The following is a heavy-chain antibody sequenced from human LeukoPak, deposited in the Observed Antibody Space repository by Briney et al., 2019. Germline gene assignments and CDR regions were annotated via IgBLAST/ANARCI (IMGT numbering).Heavy chain of an antibody. Sequence: GGSLRLSCAASGFTFSSYAMSGVDQPPGKGLDGVASISLSVGSQYYPDSVKGRFPISRDNSKNPLYRQIKRLKAEAPAVYYCAKLQGAKRPSPYYCYYWGQGTLVTVSS. V-gene: IGHV3-23*01. D-gene: IGHD1-26*01. J-gene: IGHJ4*02. CDR2: ISLSVGSQ. CDR1: GFTFSSYA. CDR3: AKLQGAKRPSPYYCYY.